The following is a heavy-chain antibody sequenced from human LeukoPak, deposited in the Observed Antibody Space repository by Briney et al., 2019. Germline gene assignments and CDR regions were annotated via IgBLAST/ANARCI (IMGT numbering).Heavy chain of an antibody. CDR3: ARAADVDTAMPDYYYMDV. V-gene: IGHV1-69*05. J-gene: IGHJ6*03. Sequence: GASVKVSCKASGGTFSSYAISWVRQAPGQGLEWMGGIIPIFGTANYAQKFQGRVTITTDESTSTAYMELSSLRSEDTAVYYCARAADVDTAMPDYYYMDVWGKGTTVTVSS. D-gene: IGHD5-18*01. CDR1: GGTFSSYA. CDR2: IIPIFGTA.